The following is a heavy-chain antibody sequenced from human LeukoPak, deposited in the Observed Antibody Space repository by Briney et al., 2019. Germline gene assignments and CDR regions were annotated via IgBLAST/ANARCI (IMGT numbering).Heavy chain of an antibody. CDR2: IYYSGST. V-gene: IGHV4-59*05. J-gene: IGHJ4*02. CDR1: GGSISSYY. D-gene: IGHD1-26*01. CDR3: ARLVGAADY. Sequence: SETLSLTCTVSGGSISSYYWSWIRQPPGKGLEWIGSIYYSGSTYYNLSLKSRVTISVDTSKNQFSLKLSSVTAADTAVYYCARLVGAADYWGQGTLVTVSS.